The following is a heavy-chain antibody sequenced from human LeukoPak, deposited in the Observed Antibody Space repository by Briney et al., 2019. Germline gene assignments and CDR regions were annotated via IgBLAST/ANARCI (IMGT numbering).Heavy chain of an antibody. D-gene: IGHD6-19*01. V-gene: IGHV3-48*01. J-gene: IGHJ4*02. CDR2: ISSSSSTI. CDR3: ANDGDSSGWP. Sequence: PGGSLRLSCAASGFTFSSYSMNWVRQAPGKGLEWVSYISSSSSTIYYADSVKGRFTISRDNSKNTLYLQMNSLRAEDTAVYYCANDGDSSGWPWGQGTLVTVSS. CDR1: GFTFSSYS.